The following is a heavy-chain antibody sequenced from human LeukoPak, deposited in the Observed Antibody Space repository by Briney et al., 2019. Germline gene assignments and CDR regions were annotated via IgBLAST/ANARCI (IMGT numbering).Heavy chain of an antibody. V-gene: IGHV4-34*01. Sequence: PSETLSLTCAVYGGSFSGNYWSWIRQPPGKGLEWIGELNHSRGTNYNPSLKSRISISVDTSKNQFSLKLTSVTAADTAVYHCARGMVRGVPVIGYWGQGTLVTVSS. D-gene: IGHD3-10*01. J-gene: IGHJ4*02. CDR1: GGSFSGNY. CDR2: LNHSRGT. CDR3: ARGMVRGVPVIGY.